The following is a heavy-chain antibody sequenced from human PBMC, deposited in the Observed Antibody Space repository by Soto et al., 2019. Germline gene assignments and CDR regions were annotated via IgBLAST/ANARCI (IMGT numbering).Heavy chain of an antibody. Sequence: ASVKVSCKASGYIFTSYYLHWVRQAPGQGLECMGWINPFDGSRMFAQSFQGRVTFTRDTSTSTVYMELSGLRSDDTAVYYCSRVDPGETSPFDHWG. CDR2: INPFDGSR. D-gene: IGHD3-10*01. CDR3: SRVDPGETSPFDH. CDR1: GYIFTSYY. V-gene: IGHV1-46*03. J-gene: IGHJ4*01.